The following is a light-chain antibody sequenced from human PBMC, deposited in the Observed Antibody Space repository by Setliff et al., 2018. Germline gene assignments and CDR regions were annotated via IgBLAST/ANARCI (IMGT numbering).Light chain of an antibody. Sequence: QSALAQPASVSGSPGQSITISCTGTSSDVGAYNYVSWYQRHPGEAPKLLLYDVSNQPSGISNRFSGSKSGSTASLTITGLQAEDEADYHCCSYAGSRTVVFGGGTKVTVL. J-gene: IGLJ3*02. V-gene: IGLV2-14*03. CDR2: DVS. CDR3: CSYAGSRTVV. CDR1: SSDVGAYNY.